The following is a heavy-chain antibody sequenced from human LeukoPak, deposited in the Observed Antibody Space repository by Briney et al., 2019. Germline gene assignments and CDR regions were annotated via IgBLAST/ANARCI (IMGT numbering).Heavy chain of an antibody. CDR2: IYYSGST. CDR3: ARVYGDYEAYYYYMDV. V-gene: IGHV4-38-2*02. Sequence: PSETLSLTCTVSGYSISSGYYWGWIRQPPGKGLEWVGSIYYSGSTYYNPSLKSRVTISVDTSKNQFSLKLSSVTAADTAVYYCARVYGDYEAYYYYMDVWGKGTTVTVSS. D-gene: IGHD4-17*01. J-gene: IGHJ6*03. CDR1: GYSISSGYY.